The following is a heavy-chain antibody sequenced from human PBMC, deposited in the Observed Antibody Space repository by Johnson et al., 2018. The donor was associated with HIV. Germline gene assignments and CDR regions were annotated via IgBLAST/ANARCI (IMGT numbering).Heavy chain of an antibody. D-gene: IGHD6-13*01. V-gene: IGHV3-30*07. CDR3: ARGADPGIAAALV. Sequence: QVQLVESGGGVVQPGRSLRLSCAASGFTFSSNAMHWVRQAPGKGLEWVAVISYDGSNRYYADSVKGRFTISRDNSKNTLLLQMNSLRAEDTALYYCARGADPGIAAALVWGQGTMVTVSS. J-gene: IGHJ3*01. CDR2: ISYDGSNR. CDR1: GFTFSSNA.